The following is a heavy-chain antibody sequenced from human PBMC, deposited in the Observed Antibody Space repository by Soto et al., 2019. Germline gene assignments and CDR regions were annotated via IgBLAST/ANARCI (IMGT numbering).Heavy chain of an antibody. CDR1: GGSISSGGYY. CDR3: ARGRRIRAQGWFDP. V-gene: IGHV4-31*03. J-gene: IGHJ5*02. D-gene: IGHD2-21*01. Sequence: QVQLQESGPGLVKPSQTLSLTCTVSGGSISSGGYYWSWIRQHPGKGLEWIGYIYYSGSTYYNPYLKSRVTISVDTSKNQFSLKLSSVTAADTAVYYCARGRRIRAQGWFDPWGQGTLVTVSS. CDR2: IYYSGST.